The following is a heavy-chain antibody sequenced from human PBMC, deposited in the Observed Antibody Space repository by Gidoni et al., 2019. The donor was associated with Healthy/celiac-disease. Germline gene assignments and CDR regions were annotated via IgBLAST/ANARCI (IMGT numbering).Heavy chain of an antibody. D-gene: IGHD3-22*01. V-gene: IGHV4-39*01. Sequence: QLQLQESGPGLVKPSETLSLTCTVSGGSISSSSYYWGWIRQPPGKGLEWIGSIYYSGSTYYNPSLKSRVTISVDTSKNQFSLKLSSVTAADTAVYYCASPTYYYDSSGYYFDAFDIWGQGTMVTVSS. CDR2: IYYSGST. CDR1: GGSISSSSYY. CDR3: ASPTYYYDSSGYYFDAFDI. J-gene: IGHJ3*02.